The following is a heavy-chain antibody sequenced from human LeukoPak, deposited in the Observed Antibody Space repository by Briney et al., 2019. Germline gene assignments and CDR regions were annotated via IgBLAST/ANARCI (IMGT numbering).Heavy chain of an antibody. CDR3: AKRLKAAADDDY. V-gene: IGHV3-30*18. CDR2: ISYDGSNK. D-gene: IGHD6-13*01. CDR1: GFTFSSYG. Sequence: GGSLRLSCAASGFTFSSYGMHWVRQAPGKGLEWVAVISYDGSNKYYADSVKGRFTISRDNSKNTLYLQMNSLRAEDTAMYYCAKRLKAAADDDYWGQGTLVTVSS. J-gene: IGHJ4*02.